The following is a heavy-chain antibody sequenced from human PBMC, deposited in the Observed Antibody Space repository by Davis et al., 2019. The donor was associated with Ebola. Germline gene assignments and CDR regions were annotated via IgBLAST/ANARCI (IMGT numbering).Heavy chain of an antibody. CDR1: GFVFSSYV. Sequence: GESLNTSCAASGFVFSSYVMSWVRRAPGKGLEWVSTLVLSADTYYADSVKGRFTISRDNSKNTLHLQMNSLRVEDTAIYYCAKDTSNVWFDVWGQGTMVTVSS. D-gene: IGHD6-19*01. J-gene: IGHJ3*01. CDR2: LVLSADT. CDR3: AKDTSNVWFDV. V-gene: IGHV3-23*01.